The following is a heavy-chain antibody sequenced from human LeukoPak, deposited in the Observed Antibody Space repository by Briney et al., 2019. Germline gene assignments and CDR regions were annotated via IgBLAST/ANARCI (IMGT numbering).Heavy chain of an antibody. J-gene: IGHJ3*02. CDR1: GFTFSSYS. CDR3: ARDRSYSSSAFDI. Sequence: GGSLRLSCAASGFTFSSYSMNWVRQAPGKGLEWVSSISSSSSYIYYADSVKGRFTISRDNAENSLYLQMNSLRAEDTAVYYCARDRSYSSSAFDIWGQGTMVTVSS. D-gene: IGHD6-6*01. CDR2: ISSSSSYI. V-gene: IGHV3-21*01.